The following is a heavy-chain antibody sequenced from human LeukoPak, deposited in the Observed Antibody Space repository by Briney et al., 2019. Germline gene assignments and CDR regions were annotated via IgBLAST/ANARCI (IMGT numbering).Heavy chain of an antibody. CDR3: ARDSNLGV. Sequence: PSETLSLTCGVAGYFISSDYYWGWIRQPPGKGLEWIGNIYHSGSTYYNPSLESRATISIDTSKNQFTLKLSSVTAADTTRYYCARDSNLGVWGKGTTVTVSS. CDR2: IYHSGST. J-gene: IGHJ6*04. CDR1: GYFISSDYY. V-gene: IGHV4-38-2*02. D-gene: IGHD1-14*01.